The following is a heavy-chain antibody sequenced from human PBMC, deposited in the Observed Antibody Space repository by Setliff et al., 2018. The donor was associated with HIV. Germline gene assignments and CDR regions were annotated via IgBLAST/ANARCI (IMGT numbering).Heavy chain of an antibody. J-gene: IGHJ6*03. Sequence: ASEKVSCKASGYTFTSYYMHRVRQAPGQGLEWMGIINPSGGSTSYAQKFQGRVTMTRDTSTSTVYMELSSLRSEDTAVYYCARDRQVVVVAATGYYYYYMDVWGKGTTVTVSS. CDR2: INPSGGST. D-gene: IGHD2-15*01. CDR3: ARDRQVVVVAATGYYYYYMDV. V-gene: IGHV1-46*01. CDR1: GYTFTSYY.